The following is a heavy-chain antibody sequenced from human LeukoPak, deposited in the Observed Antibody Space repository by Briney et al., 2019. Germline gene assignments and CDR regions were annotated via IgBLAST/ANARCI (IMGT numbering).Heavy chain of an antibody. V-gene: IGHV3-48*04. J-gene: IGHJ3*02. CDR2: ISSSSTI. Sequence: PGGSLRLSCAASGFTFSSYSMNWVRQAPGKGLEWVSYISSSSTIYYADSVKGRFTISRDNAKNSLYLQMNSLRAEDTAVYYCARDHQSSAFDIWGQGTMVTVSS. CDR1: GFTFSSYS. CDR3: ARDHQSSAFDI.